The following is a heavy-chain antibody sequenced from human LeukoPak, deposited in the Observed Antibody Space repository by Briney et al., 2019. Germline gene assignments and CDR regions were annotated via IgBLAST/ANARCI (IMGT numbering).Heavy chain of an antibody. J-gene: IGHJ4*02. CDR2: ISSSSSYI. CDR1: GFTFSSYS. CDR3: ARARYCSSTSCHDFDY. D-gene: IGHD2-2*01. V-gene: IGHV3-21*01. Sequence: GGSLRFSCAASGFTFSSYSMNWVRQAPGKGLEWVSSISSSSSYIYYADSVKGRFTISRDNAKNSLYLQMNSLRAEDTAVYYCARARYCSSTSCHDFDYWGQGTLVTVSS.